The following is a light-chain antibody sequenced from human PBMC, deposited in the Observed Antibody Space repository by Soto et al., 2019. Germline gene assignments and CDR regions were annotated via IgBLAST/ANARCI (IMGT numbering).Light chain of an antibody. CDR2: EAN. CDR1: SSDVGGYDY. Sequence: QSVLTQPASVSGSPGQSITISCTGTSSDVGGYDYVSWYQLHPGKAPKLMVFEANNRPSGVSYRFSGSKSGNTASLTISGLQAEDEADYFCSSYSISTAYLFGTGTKVTVL. V-gene: IGLV2-14*01. CDR3: SSYSISTAYL. J-gene: IGLJ1*01.